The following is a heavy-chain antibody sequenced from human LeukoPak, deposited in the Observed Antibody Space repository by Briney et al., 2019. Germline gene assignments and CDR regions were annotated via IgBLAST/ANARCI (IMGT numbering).Heavy chain of an antibody. J-gene: IGHJ6*03. CDR1: GFTVSSNY. D-gene: IGHD3-10*01. Sequence: PGGSLRLSCAASGFTVSSNYMSWVRQAPGKGLEWVSVIYSGGSTYYADSVKGRFTISRDNSKNTLYLQMNSLRAGDTAVYYCARVLYPPDYYGSGSYFSYYMDVWGKGTTVTVSS. CDR2: IYSGGST. V-gene: IGHV3-66*02. CDR3: ARVLYPPDYYGSGSYFSYYMDV.